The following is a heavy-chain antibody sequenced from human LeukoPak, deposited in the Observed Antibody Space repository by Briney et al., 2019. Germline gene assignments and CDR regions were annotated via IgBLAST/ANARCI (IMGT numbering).Heavy chain of an antibody. CDR2: INPDSGGT. Sequence: ASVKVSCKASGYTFSGYYMHWVRQAPGQGLEWMGWINPDSGGTNYGQNFQGRVTMTRDTAINTAYMELSRLRSDDTAVYYCARERLYSSGSKSNRVDYWGQGALVTVSS. CDR1: GYTFSGYY. V-gene: IGHV1-2*02. J-gene: IGHJ4*02. D-gene: IGHD6-19*01. CDR3: ARERLYSSGSKSNRVDY.